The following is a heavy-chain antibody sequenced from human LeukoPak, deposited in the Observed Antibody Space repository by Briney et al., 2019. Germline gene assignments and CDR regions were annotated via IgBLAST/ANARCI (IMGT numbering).Heavy chain of an antibody. D-gene: IGHD3-22*01. J-gene: IGHJ4*02. CDR2: ISSSSSTI. Sequence: GGSLRLSCAASGFTFSSYSMNWVRQAPGKGLEWVSYISSSSSTIYYADSVKGRFTISRDNAKESLFLQMNSLRVEDTAVYYCARDLEDNSGYYYFDSWGQGTLVTVSS. V-gene: IGHV3-48*04. CDR1: GFTFSSYS. CDR3: ARDLEDNSGYYYFDS.